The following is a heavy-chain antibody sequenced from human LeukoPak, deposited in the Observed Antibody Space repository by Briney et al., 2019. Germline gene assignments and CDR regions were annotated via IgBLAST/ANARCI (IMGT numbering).Heavy chain of an antibody. V-gene: IGHV3-53*01. J-gene: IGHJ4*02. CDR3: ARRAGAYSHPYDY. CDR2: IYSDNT. D-gene: IGHD4/OR15-4a*01. Sequence: GGSLRLSWAASGFTFSSYAMSWVRQAPGKGLEWVSFIYSDNTHYSDSVKGRFTISRDNSKNTPYLQMNSLRAEDTAVYYCARRAGAYSHPYDYWGQGTLVTVSS. CDR1: GFTFSSYA.